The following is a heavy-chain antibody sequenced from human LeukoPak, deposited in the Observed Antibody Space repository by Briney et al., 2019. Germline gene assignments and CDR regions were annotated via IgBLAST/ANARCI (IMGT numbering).Heavy chain of an antibody. CDR3: ARDWASRYDSSGYIDY. CDR2: TSAYNGNT. CDR1: GYTFTSYG. V-gene: IGHV1-18*01. J-gene: IGHJ4*02. Sequence: ASVKVSCKASGYTFTSYGISWVRQAPGQGLEWMGWTSAYNGNTNYAQKLQGRVTMTTDTSTSTAYMELRSLRSDDTVVYYCARDWASRYDSSGYIDYWGQGTLVTVSS. D-gene: IGHD3-22*01.